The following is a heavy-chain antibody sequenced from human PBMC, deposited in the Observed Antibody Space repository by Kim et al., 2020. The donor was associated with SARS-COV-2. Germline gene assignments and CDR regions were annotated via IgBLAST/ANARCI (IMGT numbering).Heavy chain of an antibody. Sequence: GGSLRLSCAASGFTFSSYSMNWVRQAPGKGLVWVSYISSSSSTIYYADSVKGRFTISRDNAKNSLYLQMNSLRAEDTAVYYCARDGGVAATFGFDYWGQGTLVTVSS. V-gene: IGHV3-48*04. CDR1: GFTFSSYS. J-gene: IGHJ4*02. CDR2: ISSSSSTI. CDR3: ARDGGVAATFGFDY. D-gene: IGHD2-15*01.